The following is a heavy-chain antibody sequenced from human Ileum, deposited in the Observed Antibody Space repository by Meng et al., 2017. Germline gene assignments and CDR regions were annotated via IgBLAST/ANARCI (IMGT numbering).Heavy chain of an antibody. CDR1: GASIRSGNW. J-gene: IGHJ4*02. Sequence: GQLRVSGPGHVQPSETLSPTCPVSGASIRSGNWWSWVRQSPGKGLEWIGEMYHSGTTNYNPSLKSRVTISLDTSKNQLSLKLTSVTAADTAVYYCARHIGVPGTRGFDYWGQGTLVTVSS. D-gene: IGHD6-19*01. CDR2: MYHSGTT. CDR3: ARHIGVPGTRGFDY. V-gene: IGHV4-4*02.